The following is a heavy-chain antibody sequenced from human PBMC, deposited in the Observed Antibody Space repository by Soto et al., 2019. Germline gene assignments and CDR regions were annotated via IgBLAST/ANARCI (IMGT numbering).Heavy chain of an antibody. CDR1: GFPFSSYS. D-gene: IGHD3-22*01. CDR3: ARGSYYYDSSGYYHY. CDR2: VSSSSSDI. V-gene: IGHV3-21*04. Sequence: GGSLRLSCAASGFPFSSYSMNWVRQAPGQGLEWVCAVSSSSSDIAYADSVKGRFTISTDNVKNSLYLQMNSLRAADTAVYYCARGSYYYDSSGYYHYWGQGTLVTVSS. J-gene: IGHJ4*02.